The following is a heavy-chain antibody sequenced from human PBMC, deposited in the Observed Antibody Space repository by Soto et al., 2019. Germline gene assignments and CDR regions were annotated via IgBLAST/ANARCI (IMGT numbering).Heavy chain of an antibody. CDR3: ARGFATVWGSYRNFDY. D-gene: IGHD3-16*02. Sequence: QVQLVQSGAEVKKPGSSVKVSCKASGGTFSSYAISWVRQAPGQGLEWMGGIIPTFGTANYAQKFQGRVTITADESTSTAYMELSGLRSEDTAVYYCARGFATVWGSYRNFDYWGQGTLVTVSS. V-gene: IGHV1-69*01. CDR2: IIPTFGTA. CDR1: GGTFSSYA. J-gene: IGHJ4*02.